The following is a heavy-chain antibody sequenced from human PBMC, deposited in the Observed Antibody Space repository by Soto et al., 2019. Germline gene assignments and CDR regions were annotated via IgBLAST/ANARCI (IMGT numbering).Heavy chain of an antibody. CDR2: IIPIFGTA. D-gene: IGHD1-26*01. Sequence: VASVKVSCKASGGTFSSYAISWVRQAPGQGLEWMGGIIPIFGTANYAQKFQGRVTITADESTSTAYMELSSLRSEDTEVYYCARVGGRYSEYAFDIWGQGTMVTVSS. J-gene: IGHJ3*02. CDR1: GGTFSSYA. CDR3: ARVGGRYSEYAFDI. V-gene: IGHV1-69*13.